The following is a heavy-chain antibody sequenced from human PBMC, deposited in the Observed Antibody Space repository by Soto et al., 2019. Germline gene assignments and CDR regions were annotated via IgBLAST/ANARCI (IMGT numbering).Heavy chain of an antibody. Sequence: GGSLRLSCTASGFTFGDYAMSWFRQAPGKGLEWVGFIRSKAYGGTTEYAASVKGRFTISRDDSKSIAYLQMNSLKTEDTAVYYCTRGEFGDFWSGYSPFDYWGQGTLVTVSS. V-gene: IGHV3-49*03. CDR3: TRGEFGDFWSGYSPFDY. J-gene: IGHJ4*02. CDR1: GFTFGDYA. D-gene: IGHD3-3*01. CDR2: IRSKAYGGTT.